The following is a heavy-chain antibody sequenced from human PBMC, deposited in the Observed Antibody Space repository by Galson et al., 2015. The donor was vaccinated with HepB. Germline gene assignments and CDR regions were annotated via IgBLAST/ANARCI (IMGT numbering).Heavy chain of an antibody. CDR1: RFTFDDFA. Sequence: SLRLSCAASRFTFDDFAMHWVRQAPGKGLEWVSGISWSSGSRAYADSVKGRFTISRDNAKNTLYLQMNSLRTEGTALYYCAKDIRVSYYYYMDVWGTGTTVTVSS. CDR2: ISWSSGSR. D-gene: IGHD5/OR15-5a*01. CDR3: AKDIRVSYYYYMDV. J-gene: IGHJ6*03. V-gene: IGHV3-9*01.